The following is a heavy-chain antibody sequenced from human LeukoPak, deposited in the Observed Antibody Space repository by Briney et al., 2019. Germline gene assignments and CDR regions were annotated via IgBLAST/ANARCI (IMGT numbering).Heavy chain of an antibody. V-gene: IGHV3-23*01. D-gene: IGHD3-22*01. J-gene: IGHJ4*02. CDR1: GFTFSSYA. CDR2: ISASGGTT. CDR3: AKVRNYFDTSGRHFDS. Sequence: GGSLRLSCAASGFTFSSYAMTWVRQAPGKGLEWVSVISASGGTTYYADSVKGRFTISRDNSKNTLYLQMNSLRAEDTAVYYCAKVRNYFDTSGRHFDSWGQGTQVTVSS.